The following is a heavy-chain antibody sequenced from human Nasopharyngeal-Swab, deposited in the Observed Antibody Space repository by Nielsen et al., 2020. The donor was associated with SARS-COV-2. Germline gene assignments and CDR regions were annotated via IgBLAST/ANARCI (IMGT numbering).Heavy chain of an antibody. CDR1: GFTFTNYD. Sequence: ESLKISCAASGFTFTNYDMHWVRQATGRGLEWVTAIGHDGDTYYADSVKGRFTISRDNSKNTLYLQMNRLRAEYTAVYYCTKDLKYRVHYYNGMDVWGQGTSVTVSS. V-gene: IGHV3-13*01. CDR2: IGHDGDT. D-gene: IGHD2/OR15-2a*01. CDR3: TKDLKYRVHYYNGMDV. J-gene: IGHJ6*02.